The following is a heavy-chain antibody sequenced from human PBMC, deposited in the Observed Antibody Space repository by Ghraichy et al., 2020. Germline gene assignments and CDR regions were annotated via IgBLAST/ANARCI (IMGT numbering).Heavy chain of an antibody. Sequence: GGSLRLSCAASGFTFSSYGMHWVRQAPGKGLEWVAVIWYDGSNKYYADSVKGRFTISRDNSKNTLYLQMNSLRAEDTAVYYCARDPSYDFWSGYSYYMDVWGKGTTVTVSS. J-gene: IGHJ6*03. CDR2: IWYDGSNK. D-gene: IGHD3-3*01. V-gene: IGHV3-33*01. CDR1: GFTFSSYG. CDR3: ARDPSYDFWSGYSYYMDV.